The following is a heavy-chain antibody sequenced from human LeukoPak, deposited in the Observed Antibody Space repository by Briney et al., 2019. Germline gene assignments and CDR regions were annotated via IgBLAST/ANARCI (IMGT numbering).Heavy chain of an antibody. CDR1: GFTFSTYT. Sequence: GGSLRLSCAASGFTFSTYTTYWVRHPPGKRLEWVSIIDNNGGGIHYADSVKGRFTISRDNFKNALYLQMNSLRVEDTAVYYCAIDPNWGTHSWGQGVLVTVSS. J-gene: IGHJ4*02. CDR3: AIDPNWGTHS. CDR2: IDNNGGGI. D-gene: IGHD7-27*01. V-gene: IGHV3-23*01.